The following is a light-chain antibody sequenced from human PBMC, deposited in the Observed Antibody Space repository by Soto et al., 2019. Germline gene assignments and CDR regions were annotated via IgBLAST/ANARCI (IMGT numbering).Light chain of an antibody. V-gene: IGKV3-20*01. J-gene: IGKJ1*01. CDR1: QSVSASY. Sequence: EIVLTQSPGTLSLSPGEGDTFSCMASQSVSASYLAWYQLKPGQAPRLLIYGASSRATGIPGRFSGSGSGTDFTLTISRLEPEDFAVYYCQQYGSSPRTFGQGTKVDIK. CDR2: GAS. CDR3: QQYGSSPRT.